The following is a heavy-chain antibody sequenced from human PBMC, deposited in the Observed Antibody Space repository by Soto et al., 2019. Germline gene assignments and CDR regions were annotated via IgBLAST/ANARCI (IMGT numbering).Heavy chain of an antibody. CDR1: GFTFTSSA. D-gene: IGHD3-10*01. Sequence: SVKVSCKASGFTFTSSAVQWVRQARGQRLEWIGWIVVGSGNTNYAQKFQERVTITRDMSTSTAYMELSSLRSEGTAVYYCAADIRMVRGGNSKIHYYYYGMDVWGQ. V-gene: IGHV1-58*01. CDR2: IVVGSGNT. J-gene: IGHJ6*02. CDR3: AADIRMVRGGNSKIHYYYYGMDV.